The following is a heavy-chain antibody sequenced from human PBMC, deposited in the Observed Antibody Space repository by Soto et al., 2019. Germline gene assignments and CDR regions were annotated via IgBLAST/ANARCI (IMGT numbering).Heavy chain of an antibody. Sequence: QLQLQESGPGLVKPSETLSLTCTVSGGSISSSSYYWGWISQPPGKGLEWIGSIYYSGSTYYNPSLKSRVTISVDTSKNQFSLKLSSVTAADTAVYYCARLSGYSYGPPDYWGQGTLVTVSS. D-gene: IGHD5-18*01. J-gene: IGHJ4*02. CDR2: IYYSGST. V-gene: IGHV4-39*01. CDR1: GGSISSSSYY. CDR3: ARLSGYSYGPPDY.